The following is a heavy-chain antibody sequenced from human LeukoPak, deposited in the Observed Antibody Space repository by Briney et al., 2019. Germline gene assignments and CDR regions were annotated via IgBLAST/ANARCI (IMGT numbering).Heavy chain of an antibody. CDR1: GYTFTSYG. D-gene: IGHD2-2*01. V-gene: IGHV1-18*01. J-gene: IGHJ4*02. CDR3: AREIILGYCSSTSCPYFDY. Sequence: GASVKVSCKASGYTFTSYGISWERQAPGQGLEWMGWISAYNGNTNYAQKLQGRVTMTTDTSTSTAYMELRSLRSDDTAVYYCAREIILGYCSSTSCPYFDYWGQGTLVTVSS. CDR2: ISAYNGNT.